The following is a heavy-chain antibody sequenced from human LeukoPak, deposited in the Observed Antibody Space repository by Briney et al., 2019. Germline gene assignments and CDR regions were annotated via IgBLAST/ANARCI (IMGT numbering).Heavy chain of an antibody. V-gene: IGHV3-23*01. D-gene: IGHD2-15*01. CDR1: GFTFSSYD. J-gene: IGHJ4*02. CDR3: VKDRYCSGSNCYSSPIDS. CDR2: ISGSGGNT. Sequence: GGSLRLSCAASGFTFSSYDMNWVRQAPGKGLEWVSLISGSGGNTYHGDSVKGRFTISRDNSKNTVYLRMNSLRAEDTAVYYCVKDRYCSGSNCYSSPIDSWGQGTLVTVSS.